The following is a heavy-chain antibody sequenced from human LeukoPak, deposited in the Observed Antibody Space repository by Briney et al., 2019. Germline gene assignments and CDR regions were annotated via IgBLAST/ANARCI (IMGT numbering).Heavy chain of an antibody. CDR2: INAGNGNT. CDR3: ARDFVAGLYYFDY. V-gene: IGHV1-3*01. Sequence: VASVKVSCKASGYTFTSYAMRWVRQAPGQRLEWMGWINAGNGNTKYSQRFQGRVTITRDTSASTAYMELSSLRSEDTAVYYCARDFVAGLYYFDYWGEGTLVTVSS. J-gene: IGHJ4*02. CDR1: GYTFTSYA. D-gene: IGHD6-19*01.